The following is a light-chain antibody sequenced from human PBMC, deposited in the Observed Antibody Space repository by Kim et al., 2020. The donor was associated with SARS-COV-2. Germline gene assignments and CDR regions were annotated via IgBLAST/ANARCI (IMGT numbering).Light chain of an antibody. CDR2: DNN. V-gene: IGLV1-51*01. CDR1: SSAIGNIY. CDR3: GGWDSSLSAVV. J-gene: IGLJ2*01. Sequence: GQKVTISCSGNSSAIGNIYISWFQQLPGTAPKLLIYDNNRRPSGIPDRFSAPNSGTSATLGITGLQTGDEADYYCGGWDSSLSAVVFGGGTQLTVL.